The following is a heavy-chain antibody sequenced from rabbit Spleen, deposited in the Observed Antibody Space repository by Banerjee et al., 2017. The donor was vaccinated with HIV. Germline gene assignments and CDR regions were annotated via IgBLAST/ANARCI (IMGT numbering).Heavy chain of an antibody. V-gene: IGHV1S40*01. D-gene: IGHD8-1*01. Sequence: QSLEESGGDLVKPGASQTLTCTASGFSFNSGYDMCWVRQAPGKGLEWIACIYAGSSGNTYSAIWAKGRFTISKTSSTTVTLQMTSLTAADTATYFCARDSGSSFSSYGMDLWGPGTLVTVS. J-gene: IGHJ6*01. CDR1: GFSFNSGYD. CDR3: ARDSGSSFSSYGMDL. CDR2: IYAGSSGNT.